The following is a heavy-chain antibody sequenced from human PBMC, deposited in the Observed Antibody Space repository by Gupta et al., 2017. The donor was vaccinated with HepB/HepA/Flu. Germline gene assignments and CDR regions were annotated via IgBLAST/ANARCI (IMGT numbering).Heavy chain of an antibody. D-gene: IGHD6-19*01. CDR3: AKDIFSGYSSGWYEH. V-gene: IGHV3-23*01. Sequence: EVQLLESGGGLVQPGGSLRLSCAASGFTFSNYAMRWVRQAPGKGLEWVSDISGSGDSTYYADSAKGRFSISRDNSKNTLYLQMNSLRAEDTAIYYCAKDIFSGYSSGWYEHWGQGTLVTVSS. CDR1: GFTFSNYA. CDR2: ISGSGDST. J-gene: IGHJ5*02.